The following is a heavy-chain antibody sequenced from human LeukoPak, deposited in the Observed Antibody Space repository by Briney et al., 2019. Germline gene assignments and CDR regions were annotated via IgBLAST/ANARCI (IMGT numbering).Heavy chain of an antibody. J-gene: IGHJ4*02. CDR3: ASPSPGYSSSWYRVVGSFDY. CDR1: GYTFTSYG. CDR2: IIPIFGTA. V-gene: IGHV1-69*13. D-gene: IGHD6-13*01. Sequence: ASVKVSCKASGYTFTSYGISWVRQAPGQGLEWMGGIIPIFGTANYAQKFQGRVTITADESTSTAYMELSSLRSEDTAVYYCASPSPGYSSSWYRVVGSFDYWGQGTLVTVSS.